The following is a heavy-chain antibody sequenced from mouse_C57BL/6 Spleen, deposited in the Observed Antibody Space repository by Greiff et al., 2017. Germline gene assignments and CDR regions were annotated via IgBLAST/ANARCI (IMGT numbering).Heavy chain of an antibody. CDR1: GFTFSDYY. V-gene: IGHV5-16*01. CDR2: INYDGSST. CDR3: ARDDGSSSYAMDY. Sequence: EVQLVEPEGGLVKPGSSMKLSCTASGFTFSDYYMAWVRQVPEKGLEWVANINYDGSSTYYLDSLKSRFIISRANAKNTRYLQMSKLKSEDTATYYCARDDGSSSYAMDYWGQGTSVTVSS. J-gene: IGHJ4*01. D-gene: IGHD1-1*01.